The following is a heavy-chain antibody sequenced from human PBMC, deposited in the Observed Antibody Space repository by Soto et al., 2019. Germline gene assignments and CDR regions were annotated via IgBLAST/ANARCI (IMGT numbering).Heavy chain of an antibody. Sequence: QVQLVESGGGVVQPGRSLRLSCAASGFTFSSYGMHWVRQAPGKGLEWVAVISYDGSNKYYADSVKGRFTISRDNSKNTLYLQMNGLRAEDTAVYYCAKDRIGSLDYWGQGTLVTVSS. D-gene: IGHD2-15*01. J-gene: IGHJ4*02. CDR1: GFTFSSYG. CDR3: AKDRIGSLDY. V-gene: IGHV3-30*18. CDR2: ISYDGSNK.